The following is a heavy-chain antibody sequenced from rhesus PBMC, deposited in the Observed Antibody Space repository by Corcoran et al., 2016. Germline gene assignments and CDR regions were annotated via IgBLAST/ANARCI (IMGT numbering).Heavy chain of an antibody. CDR3: ARDGSGWSIDY. Sequence: QVQLQESGPGLVKPSETLSLTCAVSGGSVSSSNWWSWIRQPPGKGLEWIGYISGSSGSTYYNPSLKSRVTISTDTSKNQFSLRLSSVTAADTAVYYCARDGSGWSIDYWGQGVLVTVSS. J-gene: IGHJ4*01. CDR2: ISGSSGST. D-gene: IGHD6S26*01. V-gene: IGHV4-65*01. CDR1: GGSVSSSNW.